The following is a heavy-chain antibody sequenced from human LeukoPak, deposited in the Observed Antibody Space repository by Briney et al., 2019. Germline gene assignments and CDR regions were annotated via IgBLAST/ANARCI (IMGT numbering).Heavy chain of an antibody. CDR1: GYTFTSYG. CDR2: MNPNSGNT. CDR3: ARDRPYSSSWHI. D-gene: IGHD6-13*01. Sequence: ASVKVSCKASGYTFTSYGISWVRQATGQGLEWMGWMNPNSGNTGYAQKFQGRVTMTRNTSISTAYMELSSLRSEDTAVYYCARDRPYSSSWHIWGQGTMVTVSS. V-gene: IGHV1-8*02. J-gene: IGHJ3*02.